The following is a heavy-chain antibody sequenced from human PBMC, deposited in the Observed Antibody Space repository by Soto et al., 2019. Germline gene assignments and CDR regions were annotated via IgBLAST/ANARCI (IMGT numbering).Heavy chain of an antibody. D-gene: IGHD3-3*02. CDR3: AARHFWSGPWTHTRLDY. Sequence: SETLSLTCAVSGDSINNSHWWSWVRQPPGKGLEWIGQISHSGSTNYNPSLTSRVTISVDKSKNHFSLKLTSVTAADTAVYYCAARHFWSGPWTHTRLDYWGQGTLVTVS. CDR1: GDSINNSHW. CDR2: ISHSGST. J-gene: IGHJ4*02. V-gene: IGHV4-4*02.